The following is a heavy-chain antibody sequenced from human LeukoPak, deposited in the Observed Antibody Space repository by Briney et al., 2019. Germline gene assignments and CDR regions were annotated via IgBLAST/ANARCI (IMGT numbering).Heavy chain of an antibody. CDR3: ARVLHPYYYYYMDV. CDR2: MNPNSGNT. CDR1: GYTFTNDD. Sequence: ASVKVSCKASGYTFTNDDINWVQQATGQGLEWMGWMNPNSGNTGYAQKFQGRVTITRNTSISTAYMELSSLRSEDTAVYYCARVLHPYYYYYMDVWGKGTTVTVSS. J-gene: IGHJ6*03. D-gene: IGHD2/OR15-2a*01. V-gene: IGHV1-8*01.